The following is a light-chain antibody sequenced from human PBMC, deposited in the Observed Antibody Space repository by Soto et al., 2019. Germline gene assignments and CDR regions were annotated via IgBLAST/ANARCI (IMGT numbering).Light chain of an antibody. Sequence: QSALTQPRSVSGSPGQSVTISCTGTSSDVGAYNYVSWYQQHPGKAPELMIYDVNNRPSGLSNRFSGSKSGNTASLTISGLQTEDEADYYCSSYTSSSTLVFGTGTKVTVL. J-gene: IGLJ1*01. CDR2: DVN. V-gene: IGLV2-14*03. CDR3: SSYTSSSTLV. CDR1: SSDVGAYNY.